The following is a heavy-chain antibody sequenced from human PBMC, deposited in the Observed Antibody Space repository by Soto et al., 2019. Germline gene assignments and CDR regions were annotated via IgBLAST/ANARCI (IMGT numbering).Heavy chain of an antibody. J-gene: IGHJ6*03. CDR1: GFNFSGSA. D-gene: IGHD1-1*01. CDR2: IRSKANNFAS. Sequence: EVQLVESGGDLVQPGGSLTLSCAVSGFNFSGSAMHWVRQASGKGLEWVGRIRSKANNFASAYVASVKGRFTISRDESRTTTYPHMSSLKSGDTALYYCPCRYSGNDNCLSYMDVWGIGTTVTVS. V-gene: IGHV3-73*01. CDR3: PCRYSGNDNCLSYMDV.